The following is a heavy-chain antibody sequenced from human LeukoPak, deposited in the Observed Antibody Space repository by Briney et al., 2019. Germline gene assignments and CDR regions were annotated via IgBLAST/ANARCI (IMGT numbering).Heavy chain of an antibody. Sequence: SETLSLTCAVYGGSFSGYYWSWIRQPPGKGLEWIGEINHSGSTNYNPSLKSRVTISVDTSRKQFSLKLTSVNTADSAVYYCARGAGGYRFDPWGQGILVTVSS. CDR3: ARGAGGYRFDP. D-gene: IGHD1-1*01. CDR1: GGSFSGYY. V-gene: IGHV4-34*01. J-gene: IGHJ5*02. CDR2: INHSGST.